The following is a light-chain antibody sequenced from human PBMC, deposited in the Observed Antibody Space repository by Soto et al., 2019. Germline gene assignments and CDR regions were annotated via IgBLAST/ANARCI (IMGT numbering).Light chain of an antibody. CDR3: QQYGSSPAIT. CDR1: QSVSNNY. J-gene: IGKJ3*01. CDR2: GAS. Sequence: EVVLTQSPGTLSLSPGERATLSCRASQSVSNNYLSWYQQKPGQAPRLLIYGASSRATGIPDRFSGSGSGTDFTLTISRLEPEDFVVYYCQQYGSSPAITFGPGTKVDIK. V-gene: IGKV3-20*01.